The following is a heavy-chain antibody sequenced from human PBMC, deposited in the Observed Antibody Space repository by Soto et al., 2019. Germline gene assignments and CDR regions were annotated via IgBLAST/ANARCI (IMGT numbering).Heavy chain of an antibody. Sequence: GRSLRLPCAASGFTFSSYAIHCVRQAPGKGLEWVAVISYDGSNKYYADSVKGRFTISRDNSKNTLYLQMNSLRAEDTAVYYCATRTSNITMIVVVITYGMDVWGQGTTVTVSS. CDR2: ISYDGSNK. V-gene: IGHV3-30-3*01. J-gene: IGHJ6*02. CDR1: GFTFSSYA. D-gene: IGHD3-22*01. CDR3: ATRTSNITMIVVVITYGMDV.